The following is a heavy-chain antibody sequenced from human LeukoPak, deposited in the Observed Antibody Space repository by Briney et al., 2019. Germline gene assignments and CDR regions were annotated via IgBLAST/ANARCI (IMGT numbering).Heavy chain of an antibody. CDR2: ISSSSSTI. V-gene: IGHV3-48*04. D-gene: IGHD3-16*01. Sequence: GGSLRLSCAASGFTFSSYSMNWVRQAPGKGLEWVSYISSSSSTIYYADSVKGRFTISRDNAKNSLYLQMNSLRAEDTAVYYCTGTIRVGYDYVWGSYYHHYFDYWGQGTLVTVSS. CDR1: GFTFSSYS. J-gene: IGHJ4*02. CDR3: TGTIRVGYDYVWGSYYHHYFDY.